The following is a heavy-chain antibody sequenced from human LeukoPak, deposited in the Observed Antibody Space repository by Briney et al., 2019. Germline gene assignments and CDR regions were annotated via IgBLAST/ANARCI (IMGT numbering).Heavy chain of an antibody. CDR2: IYSGGNT. V-gene: IGHV3-66*01. Sequence: QPGGSLRLSCAASRFTVSSNYMSWVRQAPGKGLEWVSVIYSGGNTYYADSVKGRFTISRDNSKNTLYLQMSSLRAEDTAVYYCAKDAKQGGTLQYFDWPYFDYWGQGTLVTVSS. CDR3: AKDAKQGGTLQYFDWPYFDY. CDR1: RFTVSSNY. D-gene: IGHD3-9*01. J-gene: IGHJ4*02.